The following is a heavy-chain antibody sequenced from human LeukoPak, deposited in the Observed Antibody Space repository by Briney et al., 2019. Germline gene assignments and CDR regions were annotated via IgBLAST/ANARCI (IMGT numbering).Heavy chain of an antibody. CDR2: VSYSGNT. J-gene: IGHJ5*02. CDR1: GGSISGQY. CDR3: ARLRFLEWLFPWFDP. Sequence: SETLSLTCTVSGGSISGQYWSWIRQPPGRGLEWIGYVSYSGNTKYNPSLKSRVTISVDTSKNQFSLKLNSMTAADTSVYYCARLRFLEWLFPWFDPWGQGTRVTVSS. V-gene: IGHV4-59*08. D-gene: IGHD3-3*01.